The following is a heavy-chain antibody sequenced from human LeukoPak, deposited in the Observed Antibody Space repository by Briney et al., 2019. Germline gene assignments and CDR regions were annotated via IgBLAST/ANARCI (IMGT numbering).Heavy chain of an antibody. Sequence: GGSLRLSCEASGFTFKNAWMNWVRQAPGKGLEWVGRIKEKGDDKTKDYAASVEGRFIISRDDSKNTVHLQMNSLRIEDTGTYYCSTDGDGYSEFGRWGQGILVSVSA. J-gene: IGHJ4*02. CDR3: STDGDGYSEFGR. CDR2: IKEKGDDKTK. V-gene: IGHV3-15*01. CDR1: GFTFKNAW. D-gene: IGHD5-24*01.